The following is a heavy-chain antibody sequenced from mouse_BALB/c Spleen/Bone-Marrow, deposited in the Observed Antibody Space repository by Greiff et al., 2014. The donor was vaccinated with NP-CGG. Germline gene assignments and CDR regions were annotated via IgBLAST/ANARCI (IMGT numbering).Heavy chain of an antibody. CDR1: GYTFSSYW. Sequence: VQLQQSGAELMKPGASVKISCKATGYTFSSYWIEWVKQRPGHGLEWIGEILPGSGSTNYNEKFKGKATFTADTSSNTAYMQLSSLTSEDSAVYYCAGSDGYYYAMDYWGQGTSVTVSS. D-gene: IGHD2-3*01. CDR2: ILPGSGST. V-gene: IGHV1-9*01. CDR3: AGSDGYYYAMDY. J-gene: IGHJ4*01.